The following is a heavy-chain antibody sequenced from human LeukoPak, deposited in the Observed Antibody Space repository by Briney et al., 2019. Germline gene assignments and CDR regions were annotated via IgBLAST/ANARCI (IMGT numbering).Heavy chain of an antibody. J-gene: IGHJ5*02. D-gene: IGHD2/OR15-2a*01. CDR1: GGSFSGNY. Sequence: SETLSLTCAVYGGSFSGNYWSWIRQHPGRGLEWIGEIDHSGRTNYNPSLKSRVTISVDTSKNQFSLKLSSVTAADTAVYYCAREVIEDWFDPWGQGTLVTVSS. CDR2: IDHSGRT. V-gene: IGHV4-34*01. CDR3: AREVIEDWFDP.